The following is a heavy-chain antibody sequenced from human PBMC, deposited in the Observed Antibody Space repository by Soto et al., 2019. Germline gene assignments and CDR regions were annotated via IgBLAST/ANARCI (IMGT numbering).Heavy chain of an antibody. CDR3: ARALGSNYDDFSFTY. CDR2: FIPIFNSA. D-gene: IGHD4-17*01. CDR1: GGTFSNSA. Sequence: GASVKVSCKASGGTFSNSAFSWVRQAPGQGLEWIGGFIPIFNSADFAQKFQGRVTITADELTSTAYMELSSLRSEDTAIYYCARALGSNYDDFSFTYWGQGTLVTVSS. V-gene: IGHV1-69*13. J-gene: IGHJ4*02.